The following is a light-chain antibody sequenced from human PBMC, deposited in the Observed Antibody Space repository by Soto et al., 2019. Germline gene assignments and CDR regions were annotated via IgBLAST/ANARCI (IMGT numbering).Light chain of an antibody. CDR3: LQDYNYPRT. V-gene: IGKV1-6*01. CDR1: QGIRNE. Sequence: AIPMTQSPSSLSASVGDRVTITCRASQGIRNELGWYQQKPGKAPKFLIYAASSLQSGVPSRFSGSGSGTDFTLTISSRQPEDFATYYCLQDYNYPRTFGQGTKVEIK. CDR2: AAS. J-gene: IGKJ1*01.